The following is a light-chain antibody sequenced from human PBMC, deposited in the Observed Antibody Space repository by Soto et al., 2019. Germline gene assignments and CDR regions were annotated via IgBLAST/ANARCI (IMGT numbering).Light chain of an antibody. CDR3: QQYNKWPPFT. CDR1: QSVGSD. V-gene: IGKV3-15*01. J-gene: IGKJ2*01. CDR2: GAS. Sequence: EIVMTQSPATLSVSPGERATLSCRASQSVGSDLAWYQQKPGQAPRLLIYGASTRATGFPARFSGSGSGTEFTLTISSLQSEDFAIYYCQQYNKWPPFTFGQGTKLEIK.